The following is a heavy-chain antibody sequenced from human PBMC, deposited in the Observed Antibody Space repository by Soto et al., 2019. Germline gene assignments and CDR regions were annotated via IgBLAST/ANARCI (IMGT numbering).Heavy chain of an antibody. CDR1: GYSSTTYW. CDR3: ARHEATYYNFYGMDV. V-gene: IGHV5-51*01. CDR2: IHPGESDT. Sequence: GESLKISCKSYGYSSTTYWGAWVRQMPGKGLEWMGSIHPGESDTRYSPSFQGQVTISADRSITTAYLQWSSLKASDTAMYYCARHEATYYNFYGMDVWGQGTTVTVSS. J-gene: IGHJ6*02.